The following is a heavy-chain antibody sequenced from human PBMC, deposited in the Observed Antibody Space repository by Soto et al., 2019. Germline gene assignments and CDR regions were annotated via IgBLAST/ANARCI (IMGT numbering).Heavy chain of an antibody. J-gene: IGHJ6*02. V-gene: IGHV4-39*01. Sequence: SESLSLTCTASGGSISTSSYYWGWIRQPPGKGLEWIGSIFYSGSTYYNPSLKSRVTISVDTSKNQFSLKLSSVTAADTAVYYCARHLTYCSAGSCYSDFPYYGMDVWGQGTTVS. CDR2: IFYSGST. CDR1: GGSISTSSYY. CDR3: ARHLTYCSAGSCYSDFPYYGMDV. D-gene: IGHD2-15*01.